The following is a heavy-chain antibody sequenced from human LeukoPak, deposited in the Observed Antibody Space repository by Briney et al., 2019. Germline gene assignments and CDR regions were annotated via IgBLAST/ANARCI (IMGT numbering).Heavy chain of an antibody. J-gene: IGHJ3*02. Sequence: GGSLRLSCAASGFTFNSYGMHWVRQAPGKGLEWVAVISYDGSNKYYADSVKGRFTISRDNSKNTLYLQMNSLRAEDTAVYYCAKTPDDAFDIWGQGTMVTVSS. CDR3: AKTPDDAFDI. V-gene: IGHV3-30*18. CDR1: GFTFNSYG. CDR2: ISYDGSNK.